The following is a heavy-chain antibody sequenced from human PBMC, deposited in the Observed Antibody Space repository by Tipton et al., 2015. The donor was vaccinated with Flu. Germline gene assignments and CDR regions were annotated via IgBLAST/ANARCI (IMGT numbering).Heavy chain of an antibody. D-gene: IGHD7-27*01. CDR2: IYYSGST. CDR3: ARARRGPLPTGPIDY. CDR1: GGSVSSGSYY. Sequence: TLSLTCTVSGGSVSSGSYYWSWIRQPPGKGLEWIGYIYYSGSTNYNPSLKSRVTISVDTSKNRFSLKLSSVTAADTAVYYCARARRGPLPTGPIDYWGQGTLVTVSS. V-gene: IGHV4-61*01. J-gene: IGHJ4*02.